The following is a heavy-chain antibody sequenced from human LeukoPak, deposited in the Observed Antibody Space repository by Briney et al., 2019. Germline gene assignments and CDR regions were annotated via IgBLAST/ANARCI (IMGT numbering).Heavy chain of an antibody. CDR2: INWNGGST. D-gene: IGHD4-11*01. Sequence: TGGSLRLSCAASGFTFDDYGMSWVRQAPGKGLEWVSGINWNGGSTGYADSVKGRFTISRDNAKNSLYLQMNSLRAEDTALYYCARGLDYSNANWFDPWGQGTLVTVSS. J-gene: IGHJ5*02. V-gene: IGHV3-20*04. CDR1: GFTFDDYG. CDR3: ARGLDYSNANWFDP.